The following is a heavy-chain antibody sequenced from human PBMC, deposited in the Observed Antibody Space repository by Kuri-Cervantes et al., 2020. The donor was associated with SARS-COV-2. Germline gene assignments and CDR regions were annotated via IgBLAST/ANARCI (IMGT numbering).Heavy chain of an antibody. D-gene: IGHD2-15*01. CDR1: GGTFSSYA. V-gene: IGHV1-69*13. CDR2: IIPIFGTA. CDR3: ARDRGSYPYYFDY. J-gene: IGHJ4*02. Sequence: SVKVSCKASGGTFSSYAISWVRQAPGQGLEWMGGIIPIFGTANYAQKFQGRVTITADEATSTAYMELSSLRSEDTAVYYSARDRGSYPYYFDYWGQGTLVTVSS.